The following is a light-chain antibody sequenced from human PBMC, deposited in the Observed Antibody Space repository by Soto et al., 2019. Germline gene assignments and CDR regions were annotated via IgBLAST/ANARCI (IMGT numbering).Light chain of an antibody. CDR3: QQFNSYPLT. CDR1: QGITSA. Sequence: AIQLTQSPSSLSASVGDRVTITCRASQGITSALAWYQQEPGKAPKLLIYDASTLESGVPSRFSGSGSGTEFTLTITSLQPEDSATYYCQQFNSYPLTFGGGTKVEIE. J-gene: IGKJ4*01. CDR2: DAS. V-gene: IGKV1-13*02.